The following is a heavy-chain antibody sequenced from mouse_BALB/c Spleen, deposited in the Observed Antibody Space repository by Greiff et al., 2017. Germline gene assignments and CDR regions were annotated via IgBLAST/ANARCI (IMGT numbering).Heavy chain of an antibody. CDR3: ARSDGYYAMDY. V-gene: IGHV14-1*02. Sequence: EVQLQQPGAELVRPGASVKLSCKASGFNIKDYYMHWVKQRPEQGLEWIGWIDPENGNTIYDPKFQGKASITADTSSNTAYLQLSSLTSEDTAVYYCARSDGYYAMDYWGQGTSVTVSS. CDR2: IDPENGNT. CDR1: GFNIKDYY. D-gene: IGHD2-3*01. J-gene: IGHJ4*01.